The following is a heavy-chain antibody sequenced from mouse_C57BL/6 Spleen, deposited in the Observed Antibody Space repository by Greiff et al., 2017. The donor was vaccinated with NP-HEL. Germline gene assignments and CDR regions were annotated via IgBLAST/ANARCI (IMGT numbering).Heavy chain of an antibody. J-gene: IGHJ3*01. CDR1: GFSLTSYG. CDR3: ATPDGYYGGGFAY. CDR2: IWSDGST. V-gene: IGHV2-6*03. Sequence: VQRVESGPGLVAPSQRLSITCTVSGFSLTSYGVHWVRQPPGKGLEWLVVIWSDGSTTYNSALKSRLSISKDNSKSQVFLKMNSLQTDDTAMYYCATPDGYYGGGFAYWGQGTLVTVSA. D-gene: IGHD2-3*01.